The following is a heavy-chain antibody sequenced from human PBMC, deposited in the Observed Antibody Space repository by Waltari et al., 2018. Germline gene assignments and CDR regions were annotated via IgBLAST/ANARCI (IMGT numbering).Heavy chain of an antibody. J-gene: IGHJ4*02. V-gene: IGHV3-23*01. CDR1: GFTFSNDA. CDR2: INDNGVNT. Sequence: EVQLLESGGGLVQPGGSLRLSCAASGFTFSNDAMSWVRQAPGKGLGWVSAINDNGVNTHYTDSVKGRFTISRDNSNNMLYLQMNSLRAEDMAVYYCARCLPEYWGQGTLVTVSS. CDR3: ARCLPEY.